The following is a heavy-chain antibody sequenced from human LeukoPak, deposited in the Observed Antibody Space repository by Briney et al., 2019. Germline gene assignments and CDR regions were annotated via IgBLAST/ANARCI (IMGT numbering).Heavy chain of an antibody. Sequence: ASVKVSCKASGYTFTGYYMHWVRQAPGQGLEWMGWINPNSGGTNYAQKFQGRVTMTRDTSISTAYMELSRLRSDDTAVYYCAKDLALSWYSSLRAYWGQGTLVTVSS. V-gene: IGHV1-2*02. CDR3: AKDLALSWYSSLRAY. CDR1: GYTFTGYY. D-gene: IGHD6-13*01. J-gene: IGHJ4*02. CDR2: INPNSGGT.